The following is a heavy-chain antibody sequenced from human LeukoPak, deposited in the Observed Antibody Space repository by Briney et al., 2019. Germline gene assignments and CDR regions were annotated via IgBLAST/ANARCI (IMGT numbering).Heavy chain of an antibody. J-gene: IGHJ4*02. D-gene: IGHD6-19*01. CDR3: ARDQGRWLVRTFDY. V-gene: IGHV4-34*01. CDR1: SGSFSGYY. CDR2: INHSGST. Sequence: SETLSLTCAVYSGSFSGYYWSWIRQPPGKGLEWIGEINHSGSTNYNPSLKSRVTISVDTSKNQFSLKLSSVTAADTAVYYCARDQGRWLVRTFDYWGQGTLVTVSS.